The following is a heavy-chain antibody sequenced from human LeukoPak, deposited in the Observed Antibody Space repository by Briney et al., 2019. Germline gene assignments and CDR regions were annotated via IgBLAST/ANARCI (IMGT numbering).Heavy chain of an antibody. V-gene: IGHV4-59*08. CDR3: ARGRLGGYSYGFGEYDY. Sequence: SETLSLTCTVSGGSISSYYWSWIRQPPGKGLEWIGYIYYSGSTNYNPSLKSRVTISVDTSKNQFSLKLSSVTAADTAVYYCARGRLGGYSYGFGEYDYWGQGTLVTVSS. D-gene: IGHD5-18*01. CDR2: IYYSGST. J-gene: IGHJ4*02. CDR1: GGSISSYY.